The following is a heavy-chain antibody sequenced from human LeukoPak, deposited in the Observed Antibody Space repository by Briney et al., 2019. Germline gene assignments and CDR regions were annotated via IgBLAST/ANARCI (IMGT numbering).Heavy chain of an antibody. D-gene: IGHD6-19*01. J-gene: IGHJ4*02. Sequence: SETLSLTCTASGGSISRSSYYWGCIRQPPGKGLEWIGSIHYSGIIYYNPSLKSRVTISVDTSKNQFSLKLSSVTAADTAVYYCARGPSIAVPHWGQGTLVTVSS. V-gene: IGHV4-39*07. CDR3: ARGPSIAVPH. CDR2: IHYSGII. CDR1: GGSISRSSYY.